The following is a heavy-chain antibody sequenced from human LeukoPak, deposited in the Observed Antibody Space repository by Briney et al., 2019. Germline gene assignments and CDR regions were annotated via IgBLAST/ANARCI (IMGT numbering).Heavy chain of an antibody. J-gene: IGHJ4*02. CDR1: GGSFSGYY. D-gene: IGHD4-17*01. CDR3: ARYNGDLTGGFDY. V-gene: IGHV4-34*01. CDR2: INRSGST. Sequence: SETLSLTCAIYGGSFSGYYWSWIRQPPGRGLEWIGDINRSGSTTYNPSLKTRVTMSVDTSRNQFSLRLSSVTAADTAVYYCARYNGDLTGGFDYWGQGTLVTVSS.